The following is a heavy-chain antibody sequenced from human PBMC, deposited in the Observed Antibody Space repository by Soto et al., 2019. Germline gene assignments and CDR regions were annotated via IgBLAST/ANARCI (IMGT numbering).Heavy chain of an antibody. Sequence: ASVKVSCKPSGYMFRSFGISWVRQAPGQGLEWMGWIGVYNGKTDYAQKLQDRVIMTTDTVTSTAHMEPRSLRSDDTAVYYCAAGLSGSKTLDYWGQGTLVTVSS. V-gene: IGHV1-18*01. J-gene: IGHJ4*02. CDR3: AAGLSGSKTLDY. D-gene: IGHD1-26*01. CDR1: GYMFRSFG. CDR2: IGVYNGKT.